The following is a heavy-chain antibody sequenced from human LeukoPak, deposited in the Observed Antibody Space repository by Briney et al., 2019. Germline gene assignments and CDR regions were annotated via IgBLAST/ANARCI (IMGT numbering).Heavy chain of an antibody. D-gene: IGHD2/OR15-2a*01. CDR2: INPNSGGT. Sequence: ASVKVSCKASGYSFTTYDINWVRQATGQGLEWMGWINPNSGGTNYAQKFQGRVTMTRDTSISTAYMELSRLRSDDTAVYYCARVSSTLYYFDYWGQGTLVTVSS. CDR1: GYSFTTYD. J-gene: IGHJ4*02. V-gene: IGHV1-2*02. CDR3: ARVSSTLYYFDY.